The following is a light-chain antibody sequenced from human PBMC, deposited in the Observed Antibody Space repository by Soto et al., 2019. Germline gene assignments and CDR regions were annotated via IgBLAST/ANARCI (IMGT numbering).Light chain of an antibody. CDR2: ENF. V-gene: IGLV1-51*02. CDR1: SSNLGDNY. J-gene: IGLJ2*01. CDR3: GTWYSSVGAVV. Sequence: QSVLTQPPSVSAAPGQKVTISCTGGSSNLGDNYASWYQHLPGTAPKHLIYENFKRPSAIPDRFSGSKSGTATTLGITGLQLGDEDDSYYGTWYSSVGAVVFGGGTKLTVL.